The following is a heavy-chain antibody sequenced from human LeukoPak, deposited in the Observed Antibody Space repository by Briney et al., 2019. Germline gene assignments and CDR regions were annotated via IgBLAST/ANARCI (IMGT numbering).Heavy chain of an antibody. Sequence: SGGSLRLSCAASGFTFSSYWMSWVRQAPGKGLEWVANIKQDGSEKYYVDSVKGRFTISRDNAKNSLYLQMNSLRAEDTAVYYCARDLGLAAAGSWFDPWGQGTLVTVSS. CDR1: GFTFSSYW. CDR2: IKQDGSEK. CDR3: ARDLGLAAAGSWFDP. D-gene: IGHD6-13*01. V-gene: IGHV3-7*01. J-gene: IGHJ5*02.